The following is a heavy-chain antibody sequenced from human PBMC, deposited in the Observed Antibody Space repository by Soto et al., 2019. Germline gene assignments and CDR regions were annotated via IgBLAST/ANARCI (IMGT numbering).Heavy chain of an antibody. J-gene: IGHJ4*02. V-gene: IGHV4-59*01. D-gene: IGHD1-26*01. CDR3: ARREIQGPIDY. CDR2: IYYSGST. CDR1: GGSISSYY. Sequence: SETLSLTCTVSGGSISSYYCSWIRQPPGKGLEWIGYIYYSGSTNYNPSRKSRVTISVDTSKSLFSLKLSSVTAADTAVYYWARREIQGPIDYWGQGTLVTVSS.